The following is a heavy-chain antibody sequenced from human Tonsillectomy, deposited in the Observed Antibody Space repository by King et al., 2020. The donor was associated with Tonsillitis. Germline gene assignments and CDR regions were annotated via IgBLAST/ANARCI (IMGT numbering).Heavy chain of an antibody. CDR2: ISSNGGST. CDR3: VKSGGAFDI. D-gene: IGHD3-16*01. V-gene: IGHV3-64D*06. CDR1: GFTFSSYA. Sequence: VQLVESGGGLVQPGGSLRLSCSASGFTFSSYAMHWVRQAPGKGLEYVSGISSNGGSTYYADSVKGRFTISRDNSKNTLYLQMSSLRAEDTAVYYCVKSGGAFDIWGQGTMVTVSS. J-gene: IGHJ3*02.